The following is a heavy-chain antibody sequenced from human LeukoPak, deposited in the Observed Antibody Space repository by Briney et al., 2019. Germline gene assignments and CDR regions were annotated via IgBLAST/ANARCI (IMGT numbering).Heavy chain of an antibody. CDR1: GGSFSGYY. CDR2: INHSGST. CDR3: ARGYSGSFVY. D-gene: IGHD1-26*01. Sequence: PSETLSLTCAVYGGSFSGYYWSWIRQPPGKGLEWIGEINHSGSTNYNPSLKSRVTISVDTSKNQFSLKLSSVTAADTAVYYCARGYSGSFVYWGQGTLVTASS. V-gene: IGHV4-34*01. J-gene: IGHJ4*02.